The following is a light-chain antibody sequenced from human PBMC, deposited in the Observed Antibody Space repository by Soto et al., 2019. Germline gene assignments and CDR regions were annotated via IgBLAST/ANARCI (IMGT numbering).Light chain of an antibody. CDR1: QSVSSY. V-gene: IGKV3-11*01. Sequence: EIVLTQSPATLSLSPGERATLSCRASQSVSSYFAWYQQKPGQAPRLLIYDASNRATGIPARFSGSGSGTDFTLTISSLEPEDFAVYYCQQRSNWPLTFGHGTKVAIK. J-gene: IGKJ1*01. CDR3: QQRSNWPLT. CDR2: DAS.